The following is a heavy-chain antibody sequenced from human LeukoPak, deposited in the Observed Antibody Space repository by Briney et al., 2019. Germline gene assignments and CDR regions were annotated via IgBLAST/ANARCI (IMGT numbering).Heavy chain of an antibody. Sequence: PGGSPRLSCAASGFTFSTYGTHWVRQAPGKGLKWVAVISYDGSNKYYADSLKGRFTISRDNSKNTLYPQMNSLRAEDTAVYYCAKDLGVTMVRGVIDYWGQGTQVTVSS. CDR2: ISYDGSNK. V-gene: IGHV3-30*18. CDR3: AKDLGVTMVRGVIDY. CDR1: GFTFSTYG. D-gene: IGHD3-10*01. J-gene: IGHJ4*02.